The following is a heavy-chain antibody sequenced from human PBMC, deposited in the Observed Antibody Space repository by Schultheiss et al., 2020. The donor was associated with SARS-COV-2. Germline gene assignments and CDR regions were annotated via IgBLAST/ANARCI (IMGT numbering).Heavy chain of an antibody. D-gene: IGHD2-15*01. CDR1: GFTFSSYG. J-gene: IGHJ6*02. CDR2: IWYDGSNK. V-gene: IGHV3-33*01. CDR3: ARVYCSDSKCSYGMDV. Sequence: GGSLRLSCAASGFTFSSYGMHWVRQAPGKGLEWVAVIWYDGSNKYYADSVKGRFSISRDNSRNTLYLQMNSLRAEDTAVYYCARVYCSDSKCSYGMDVWGRGTTVTVSS.